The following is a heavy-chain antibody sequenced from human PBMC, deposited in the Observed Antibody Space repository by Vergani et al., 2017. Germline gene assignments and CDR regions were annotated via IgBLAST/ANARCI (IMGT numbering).Heavy chain of an antibody. V-gene: IGHV4-4*09. CDR2: IYTSGST. D-gene: IGHD4-17*01. CDR3: ARVDTVTTYWYFDL. Sequence: QVQLQESGPGLVKPSETLSLTCTVSGGSISSYYWSWIRQPPGKGLEWIGYIYTSGSTNYNPSLKSRVHISVDTSKNQFSLKLSSVTAADTAVYYCARVDTVTTYWYFDLWGRGTLVTVSS. J-gene: IGHJ2*01. CDR1: GGSISSYY.